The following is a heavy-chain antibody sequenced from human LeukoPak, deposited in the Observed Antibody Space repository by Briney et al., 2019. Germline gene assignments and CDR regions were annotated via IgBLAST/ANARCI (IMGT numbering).Heavy chain of an antibody. V-gene: IGHV4-38-2*02. D-gene: IGHD2-2*02. J-gene: IGHJ4*02. CDR2: IYHSGST. CDR3: ARALLYCSSTSCYTRGFDY. CDR1: GGSISSYY. Sequence: SETLSLTCTVSGGSISSYYWSWIRQPPGKGLEWIGSIYHSGSTYYNPSLKSRVTISVDTSKNQFSLKLSSVTAADTAVYYCARALLYCSSTSCYTRGFDYWGQGTLVTVSS.